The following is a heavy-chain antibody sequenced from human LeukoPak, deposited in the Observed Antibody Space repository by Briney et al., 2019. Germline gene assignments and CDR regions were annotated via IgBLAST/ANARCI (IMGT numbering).Heavy chain of an antibody. CDR3: ARGGWSHAY. CDR2: IYYSGTT. CDR1: GGSISSYW. D-gene: IGHD6-19*01. V-gene: IGHV4-59*01. J-gene: IGHJ1*01. Sequence: SETLSLTCTVSGGSISSYWWSWIRQPPGKGLDWIGYIYYSGTTNYNPSLKSRVTISVDTPKNQFSLKLSSVTAADTAVYYCARGGWSHAYWGQGTLVTVSS.